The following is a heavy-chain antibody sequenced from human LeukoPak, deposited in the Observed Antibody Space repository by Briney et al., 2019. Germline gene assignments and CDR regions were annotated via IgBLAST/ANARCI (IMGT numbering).Heavy chain of an antibody. CDR2: ISYDGINK. CDR3: VKSYGSSHYYYYGLDV. V-gene: IGHV3-30*18. J-gene: IGHJ6*02. CDR1: GXTFSDYG. D-gene: IGHD3-10*01. Sequence: GGSLRLSCAASGXTFSDYGMHWVRQAPGKGLEWVAVISYDGINKYSADSVKGRFTVSRDNSKNTLSLQMNSLRPEDTAMYYCVKSYGSSHYYYYGLDVWGQGTTVTVSS.